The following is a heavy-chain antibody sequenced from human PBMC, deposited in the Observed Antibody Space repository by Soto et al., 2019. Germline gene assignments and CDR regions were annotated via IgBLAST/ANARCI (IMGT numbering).Heavy chain of an antibody. CDR1: GFTFSGSA. J-gene: IGHJ6*02. V-gene: IGHV3-73*02. CDR2: IRSKANSYAT. Sequence: EGQLVESGGGLVQPGGSLKLSCAASGFTFSGSAMHWVRQASGKGLEWVGRIRSKANSYATAYAASVKCRFTISRDDSKNTEYLQMSSLNTEDTAVYYCTSSALIDYYYYYGMEVWGQRTTVTVSS. CDR3: TSSALIDYYYYYGMEV. D-gene: IGHD3-22*01.